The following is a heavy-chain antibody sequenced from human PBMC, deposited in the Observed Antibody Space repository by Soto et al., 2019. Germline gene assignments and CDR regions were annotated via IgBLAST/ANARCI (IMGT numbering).Heavy chain of an antibody. CDR2: INYGGTT. J-gene: IGHJ4*02. CDR3: ARTDSSAAVGAFDY. V-gene: IGHV4-31*03. CDR1: GGSISRGGYY. D-gene: IGHD6-25*01. Sequence: QVQLQESGPGLVKPSQTLSLTCSVSGGSISRGGYYWSWIRQHPGRGLEWIGYINYGGTTYYNPSLKSRVTMSVDTSENQFSLKLSSVTAADTAVYYCARTDSSAAVGAFDYWGQGTLVTVSS.